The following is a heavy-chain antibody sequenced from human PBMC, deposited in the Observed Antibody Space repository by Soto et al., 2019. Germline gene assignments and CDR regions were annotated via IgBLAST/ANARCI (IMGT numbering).Heavy chain of an antibody. Sequence: SETLSLTCAVYGGSFSGYYWSWIRQPPGKGLEWIGEINHSGSTNYNPSLKSRVTISVDTSKNQFSLKLSSVTAADTAVYYCARRKTSYGYPSFDSCGQVTMVIASS. CDR2: INHSGST. V-gene: IGHV4-34*01. D-gene: IGHD5-18*01. CDR1: GGSFSGYY. J-gene: IGHJ3*02. CDR3: ARRKTSYGYPSFDS.